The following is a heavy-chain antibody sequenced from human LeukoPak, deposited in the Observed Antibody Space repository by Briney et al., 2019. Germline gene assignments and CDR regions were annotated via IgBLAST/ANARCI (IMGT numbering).Heavy chain of an antibody. V-gene: IGHV1-46*01. CDR3: ARDNSVGDTAWWFDP. CDR1: GYTFTSYY. D-gene: IGHD1-26*01. Sequence: ASVKVSCKASGYTFTSYYMHWVRQAPGQGPEWMGLINPSGSSTSYAQKFQGRLSLTRDMSTSTDYMELSSLRPGDTAVYYCARDNSVGDTAWWFDPWGQGTLVTVSS. J-gene: IGHJ5*02. CDR2: INPSGSST.